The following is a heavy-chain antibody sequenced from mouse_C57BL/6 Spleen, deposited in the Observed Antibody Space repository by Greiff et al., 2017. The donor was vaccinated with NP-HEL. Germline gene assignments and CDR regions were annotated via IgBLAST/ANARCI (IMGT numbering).Heavy chain of an antibody. CDR2: ISSGSSTI. D-gene: IGHD2-3*01. CDR1: GFTFSDYG. Sequence: EVQVVESGGGLVKPGGSLKLSCAASGFTFSDYGMHWVRQAPEKGLEWVAYISSGSSTIYYADTVKGRFTISRDNAKNTLFLQMTSLRSEDTAMYYCARGLLAWFAYWGQGTLVTVSA. J-gene: IGHJ3*01. V-gene: IGHV5-17*01. CDR3: ARGLLAWFAY.